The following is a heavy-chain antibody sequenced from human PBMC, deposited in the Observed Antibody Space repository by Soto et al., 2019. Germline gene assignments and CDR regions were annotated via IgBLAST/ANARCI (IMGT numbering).Heavy chain of an antibody. D-gene: IGHD3-10*01. CDR3: ARDEFESLGSPDAFDI. CDR1: GFMFSTYA. Sequence: QVQLVESGGGLVQPGRSLRLSCAASGFMFSTYAMHWVRQAPGKGLEWVAVISYDGSHKYYGDSVKGRFTISRDNSKNRVYLQMNSLRAEDTAVYYCARDEFESLGSPDAFDILGQGTMVTFSS. J-gene: IGHJ3*02. CDR2: ISYDGSHK. V-gene: IGHV3-30-3*01.